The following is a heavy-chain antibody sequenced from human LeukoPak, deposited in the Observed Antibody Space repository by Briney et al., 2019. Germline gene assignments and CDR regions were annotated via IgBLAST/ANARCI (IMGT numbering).Heavy chain of an antibody. CDR2: ISNDGSHE. J-gene: IGHJ6*03. CDR3: ARGAGTMVYYIDV. Sequence: GGSLRLSCAASGFTFSTFPMHWVRQAPGKGLQWVAVISNDGSHEYYRHSVKGRFTISRDNSKNTLFLHMNSLTIEDTAVYYCARGAGTMVYYIDVWGNGTTVTVSS. D-gene: IGHD1-7*01. V-gene: IGHV3-30*10. CDR1: GFTFSTFP.